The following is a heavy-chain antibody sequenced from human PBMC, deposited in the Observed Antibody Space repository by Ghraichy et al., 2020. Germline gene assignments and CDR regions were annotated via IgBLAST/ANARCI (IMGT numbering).Heavy chain of an antibody. CDR2: IYYSGST. CDR1: GGSISSYY. Sequence: SETLPLTCTVSGGSISSYYWSWIRQPPGKGLEWIGYIYYSGSTNYNPSLKSRVTISVDTSKNQFSLKLSSVTAADTAVYYCARGEGPFWYFDLWGRGTLVTVSS. CDR3: ARGEGPFWYFDL. V-gene: IGHV4-59*01. J-gene: IGHJ2*01.